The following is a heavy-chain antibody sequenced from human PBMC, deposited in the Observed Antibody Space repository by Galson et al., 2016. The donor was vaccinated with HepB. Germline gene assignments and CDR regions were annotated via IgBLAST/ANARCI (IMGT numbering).Heavy chain of an antibody. D-gene: IGHD6-19*01. CDR1: GFTFSSYS. V-gene: IGHV3-48*02. Sequence: SLRLSCAASGFTFSSYSMNWVRQAPGKGLEWVSYTRYSSTIYYADSVKGRFTISRDHAKNSLYLQMNSLRDEDTAVYYCATAYSSGWYFAYWGQGTLVTVSS. CDR3: ATAYSSGWYFAY. J-gene: IGHJ4*02. CDR2: TRYSSTI.